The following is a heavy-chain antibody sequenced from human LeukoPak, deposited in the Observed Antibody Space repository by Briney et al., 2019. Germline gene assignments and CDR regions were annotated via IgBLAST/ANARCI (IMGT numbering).Heavy chain of an antibody. V-gene: IGHV4-39*01. J-gene: IGHJ4*02. D-gene: IGHD3-10*01. CDR1: GGSISNRNYH. CDR2: ICSSGSA. Sequence: PSETLSLTCTVSGGSISNRNYHWGWIRQPPGKGLEWIGSICSSGSAYYNPSLKSRVTTSIDTSKNQFSLKLSSVTAADTAVYYCARTRYYYNSRSYGAPYYFDYWGQGTLVTVSS. CDR3: ARTRYYYNSRSYGAPYYFDY.